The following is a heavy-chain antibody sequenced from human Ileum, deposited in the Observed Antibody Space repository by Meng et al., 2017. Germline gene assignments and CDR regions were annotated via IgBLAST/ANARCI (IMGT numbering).Heavy chain of an antibody. CDR1: GGSISSSTYY. J-gene: IGHJ4*02. Sequence: GSLRLSCTVSGGSISSSTYYWGWIRQPPGKGLEWIATIYHSGTTHYNPSLKSRVTISLDTSKNQFSLKLTSVTAADTAVYYCARDPNYFHYWGQGTLVTVSS. V-gene: IGHV4-39*07. CDR3: ARDPNYFHY. CDR2: IYHSGTT.